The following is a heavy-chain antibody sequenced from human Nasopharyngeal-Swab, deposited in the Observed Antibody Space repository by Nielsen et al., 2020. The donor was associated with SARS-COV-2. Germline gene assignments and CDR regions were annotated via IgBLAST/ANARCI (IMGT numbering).Heavy chain of an antibody. J-gene: IGHJ6*03. V-gene: IGHV4-34*09. CDR2: INHSGST. Sequence: PGKGLEWIGEINHSGSTNYNPSLKSRVTISVDTSKNQFSLKLSSVTAADTAVYYCAREGYCSGGSCYSGRPYYYYMDVWGKGTTVTVSS. CDR3: AREGYCSGGSCYSGRPYYYYMDV. D-gene: IGHD2-15*01.